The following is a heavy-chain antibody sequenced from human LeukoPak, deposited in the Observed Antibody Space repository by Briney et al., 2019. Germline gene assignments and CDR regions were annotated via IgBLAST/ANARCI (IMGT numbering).Heavy chain of an antibody. CDR1: GGSISSGGYY. CDR2: IYYSGST. CDR3: ARDPSSSSSQHLYYFDY. J-gene: IGHJ4*02. D-gene: IGHD6-6*01. V-gene: IGHV4-31*03. Sequence: SETLSLTCTVSGGSISSGGYYWSWIRQHPGKGLEWIGYIYYSGSTYYNPSLKSRVTISVDTSKNQFTLKLSSVTAADTAVYYCARDPSSSSSQHLYYFDYWGQGTLVTVSS.